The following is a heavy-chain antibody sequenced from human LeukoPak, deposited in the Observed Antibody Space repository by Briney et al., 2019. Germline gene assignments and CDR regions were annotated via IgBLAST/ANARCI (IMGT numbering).Heavy chain of an antibody. Sequence: PSETLSLTCTVSGGSISSYYWSRIRQPPGKGLEWIGYISDSGSTNYNPSLKSRVTISLDTSKNQFSLKLSSVTAADTAVYFCARGISRAKTDYWGQGTLVTVSS. J-gene: IGHJ4*02. CDR3: ARGISRAKTDY. CDR2: ISDSGST. CDR1: GGSISSYY. V-gene: IGHV4-59*01.